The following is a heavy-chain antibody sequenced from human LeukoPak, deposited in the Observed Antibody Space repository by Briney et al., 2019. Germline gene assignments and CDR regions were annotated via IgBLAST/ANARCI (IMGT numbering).Heavy chain of an antibody. CDR1: GFTFSNYL. J-gene: IGHJ4*02. CDR3: ARYCSGVGCYSGLDY. Sequence: GGSLRLSCAASGFTFSNYLMSWVRQPPGKGLEWVSTITGSGGTTYYADSMKGRFTISRGNSKNTLYLHMNSLRAEDTAIYYCARYCSGVGCYSGLDYWGQGTLVTVSS. D-gene: IGHD2-15*01. V-gene: IGHV3-23*01. CDR2: ITGSGGTT.